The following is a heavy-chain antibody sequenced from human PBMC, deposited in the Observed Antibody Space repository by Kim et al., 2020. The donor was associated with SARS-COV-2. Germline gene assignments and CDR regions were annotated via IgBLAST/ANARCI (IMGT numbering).Heavy chain of an antibody. J-gene: IGHJ6*02. V-gene: IGHV3-53*01. CDR3: ARNSESSGPVGMDV. Sequence: ADSVKGRFTISRDNSKNTLYLQMNSLRAEDTAVYYCARNSESSGPVGMDVWGQGTTVTVSS. D-gene: IGHD6-19*01.